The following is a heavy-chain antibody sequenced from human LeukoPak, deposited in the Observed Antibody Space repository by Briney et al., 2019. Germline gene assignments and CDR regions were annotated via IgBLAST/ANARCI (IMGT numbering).Heavy chain of an antibody. J-gene: IGHJ4*02. D-gene: IGHD3-10*01. CDR2: INPNSGGT. V-gene: IGHV1-2*02. Sequence: ASVKVSCKASGYTFTGYYMHWVRQAPGQGLEWMGWINPNSGGTNYAQKFQGRVTMTRDTSISTAYMELSRLRSDDMAVYYCARLRFDYYGSGSYGYFDYWGQGTLVTVSS. CDR1: GYTFTGYY. CDR3: ARLRFDYYGSGSYGYFDY.